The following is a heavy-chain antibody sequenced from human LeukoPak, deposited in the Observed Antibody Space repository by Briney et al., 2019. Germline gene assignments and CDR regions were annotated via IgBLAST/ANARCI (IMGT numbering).Heavy chain of an antibody. J-gene: IGHJ5*02. D-gene: IGHD2-2*01. CDR2: ISSSSSYI. CDR3: ARVMPTHWFDP. V-gene: IGHV3-21*01. CDR1: GFTFSSYS. Sequence: GGSLRLSCAASGFTFSSYSMNWVRQAPGKGLEWVSSISSSSSYIYYADSVKGRFTISRDNAKNSLYLQMNSLRAEDTAVYYCARVMPTHWFDPWGQGTPVTVSS.